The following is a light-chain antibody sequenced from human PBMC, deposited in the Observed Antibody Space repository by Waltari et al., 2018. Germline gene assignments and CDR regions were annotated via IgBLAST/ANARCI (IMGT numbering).Light chain of an antibody. CDR3: QKYGSLPAT. CDR2: DAS. J-gene: IGKJ1*01. V-gene: IGKV3-20*01. CDR1: QSISRY. Sequence: EIMLTQSPGPLSLSPGERATPSCRASQSISRYLAWYQHKPGQAPRLLIYDASSRATGIPERFSGSGSGTDFSLTISRLGPEDFAVYYCQKYGSLPATFGQGTKVEIK.